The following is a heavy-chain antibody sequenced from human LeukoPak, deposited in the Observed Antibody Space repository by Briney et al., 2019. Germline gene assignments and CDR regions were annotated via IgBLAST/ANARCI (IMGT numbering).Heavy chain of an antibody. CDR2: IISDGSSV. J-gene: IGHJ6*02. D-gene: IGHD4-17*01. V-gene: IGHV3-74*01. Sequence: GGSLRLSCIASGFTFSDYWMHWVRQAPGKGPVWVSRIISDGSSVSYVDSVKGRFIMSRDNSKNTLYLQMNSLRAEDTAVYYCAKDGADYGDYLYYYYGMDVWGQGTTVTVSS. CDR3: AKDGADYGDYLYYYYGMDV. CDR1: GFTFSDYW.